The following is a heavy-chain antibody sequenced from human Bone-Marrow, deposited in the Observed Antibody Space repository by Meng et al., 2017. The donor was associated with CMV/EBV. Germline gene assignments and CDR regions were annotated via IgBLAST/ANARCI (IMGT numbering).Heavy chain of an antibody. Sequence: SVKVSCKASGGTFSSYTISWVRQAPGQGLEWMGRIIPILGIANYAQKFQGRVTITADKSTSTAYMELSSLRSEDTAVYYCARDQLLSDLEHAPWFDPWGQGNLVTVSS. V-gene: IGHV1-69*04. CDR2: IIPILGIA. CDR3: ARDQLLSDLEHAPWFDP. D-gene: IGHD2-2*01. CDR1: GGTFSSYT. J-gene: IGHJ5*02.